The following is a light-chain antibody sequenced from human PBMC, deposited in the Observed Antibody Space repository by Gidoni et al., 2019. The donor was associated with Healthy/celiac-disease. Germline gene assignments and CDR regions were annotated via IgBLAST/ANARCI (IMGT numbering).Light chain of an antibody. J-gene: IGKJ1*01. Sequence: DIQMTQSPSSLSASVVDRVTITCRSSQGISNYLAWYQQKPGKVPKLLIYAASTLQSGVPSRFSGSGYGTDFTLTISSLQPEDVATYYCQKYNSAPRTFGQGTKVEMK. V-gene: IGKV1-27*01. CDR1: QGISNY. CDR2: AAS. CDR3: QKYNSAPRT.